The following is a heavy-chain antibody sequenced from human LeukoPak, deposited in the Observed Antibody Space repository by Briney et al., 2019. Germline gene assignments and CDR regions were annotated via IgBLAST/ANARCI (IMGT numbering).Heavy chain of an antibody. Sequence: PSETLSLTCAVYGGSFSGYYWSWIRQPPGKGLEWIGEINHSGSTNYNPSLKSRVTISVDTSKNQFSLKLSSVTAADTAVYYCARGKTGFWSSYYTYNWFDPWGQGTLVTVSS. CDR1: GGSFSGYY. D-gene: IGHD3-3*01. CDR3: ARGKTGFWSSYYTYNWFDP. CDR2: INHSGST. V-gene: IGHV4-34*01. J-gene: IGHJ5*02.